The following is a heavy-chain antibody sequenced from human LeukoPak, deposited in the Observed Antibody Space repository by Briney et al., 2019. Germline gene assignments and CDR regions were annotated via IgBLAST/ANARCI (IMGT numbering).Heavy chain of an antibody. CDR2: ISAYNGNT. CDR1: GYTFTSYG. CDR3: ARDREYCSGGSCHRPSDY. V-gene: IGHV1-18*01. Sequence: ASVKVSCKASGYTFTSYGISWVRQAPGQGLEWMGWISAYNGNTNYAQKLQGRVTMTTDTSTSTAYTELRSLRSDDTAVYYCARDREYCSGGSCHRPSDYWGQGTLVTVSS. J-gene: IGHJ4*02. D-gene: IGHD2-15*01.